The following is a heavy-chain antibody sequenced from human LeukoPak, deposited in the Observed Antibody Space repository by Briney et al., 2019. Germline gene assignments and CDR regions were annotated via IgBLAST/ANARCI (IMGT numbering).Heavy chain of an antibody. J-gene: IGHJ4*02. CDR3: ARDQVAGTFDY. CDR1: GFTFSSYN. V-gene: IGHV3-48*04. CDR2: ISSSSSTI. D-gene: IGHD6-19*01. Sequence: GGSLRLSCAASGFTFSSYNMIWVRQAPGKGLEWVSYISSSSSTIYYADSVKGRFTISRDNAKNSLYLQMNSLRAEDTAVYSCARDQVAGTFDYWGQGTLVTVSS.